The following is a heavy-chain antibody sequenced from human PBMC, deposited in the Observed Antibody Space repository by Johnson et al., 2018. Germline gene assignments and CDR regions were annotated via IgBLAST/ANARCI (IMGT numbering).Heavy chain of an antibody. CDR2: ISWNSGSI. D-gene: IGHD2-15*01. J-gene: IGHJ6*02. CDR3: AREVEYGMEV. CDR1: GFTFDDYA. V-gene: IGHV3-9*01. Sequence: VQLQESGGGLVQXGRSLRLXCAASGFTFDDYAMHWVRQAPGKGLEWVSGISWNSGSIGYADSVKGRFTISRDNAKNSLYLQMNSLRAEDTAVYYCAREVEYGMEVWGQGSTVTVSS.